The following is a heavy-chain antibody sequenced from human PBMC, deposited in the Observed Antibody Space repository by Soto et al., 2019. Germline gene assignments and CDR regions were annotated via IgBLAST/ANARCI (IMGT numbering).Heavy chain of an antibody. D-gene: IGHD2-21*02. CDR3: ASLGVGDWANYYYYYGMDV. CDR2: VTANGGST. CDR1: GFTFSVYA. Sequence: EVQLFESGGGFVQPGGSLRLSCAATGFTFSVYAMTWVRQAPGKGLEWVSAVTANGGSTYSADSVKGRFTISRDNSKNTLFLQMTSLRAEDTAVYYCASLGVGDWANYYYYYGMDVWGQGTTVTVSS. J-gene: IGHJ6*02. V-gene: IGHV3-23*01.